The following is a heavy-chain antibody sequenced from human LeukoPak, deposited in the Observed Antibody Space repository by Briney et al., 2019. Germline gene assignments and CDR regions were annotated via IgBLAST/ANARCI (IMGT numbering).Heavy chain of an antibody. CDR3: ARDENYYDSSVPPGGY. CDR2: ISYDGSNK. Sequence: PGGSLRLSCAASGFTFSSYGMHWVRQAPGKGLEWVAVISYDGSNKYYADSVKGRFTISRDNSKNTLYLQMNSLRAEDTAVYYCARDENYYDSSVPPGGYWGQGTLVTVSS. CDR1: GFTFSSYG. V-gene: IGHV3-30*12. J-gene: IGHJ4*02. D-gene: IGHD3-22*01.